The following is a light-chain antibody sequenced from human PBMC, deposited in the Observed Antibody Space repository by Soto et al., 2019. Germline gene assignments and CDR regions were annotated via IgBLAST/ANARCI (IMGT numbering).Light chain of an antibody. Sequence: QPVLTQSPSASASLGASVKLTCTLSSGHSSYAIAWHQQQPEKGPRYLMKLNSDGSHSKGDGIPDRFSGSSSGAERYLTISSLQSEDEAYYYCQPWGSGFHVVFGGGTKLTVL. CDR2: LNSDGSH. V-gene: IGLV4-69*01. J-gene: IGLJ2*01. CDR1: SGHSSYA. CDR3: QPWGSGFHVV.